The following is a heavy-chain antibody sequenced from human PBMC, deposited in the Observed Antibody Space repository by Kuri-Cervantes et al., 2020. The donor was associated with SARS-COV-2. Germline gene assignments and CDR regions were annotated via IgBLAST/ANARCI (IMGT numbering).Heavy chain of an antibody. D-gene: IGHD3-9*01. J-gene: IGHJ3*02. CDR1: GYTFTSYG. CDR2: ISAYNGNT. V-gene: IGHV1-18*01. CDR3: ARGGPHYDILTGYYKNAFDI. Sequence: ASVKVSCKASGYTFTSYGISWVRQAPGQGLEWMGWISAYNGNTNYAQKLQGRVTMTTDTSTSTAYMELRSLRSDDTAVYYCARGGPHYDILTGYYKNAFDIWGQGTMVTFSS.